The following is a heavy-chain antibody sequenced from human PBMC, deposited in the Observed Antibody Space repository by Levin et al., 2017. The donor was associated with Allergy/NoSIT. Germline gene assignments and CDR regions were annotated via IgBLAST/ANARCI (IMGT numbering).Heavy chain of an antibody. CDR2: IHYSGST. CDR3: ARAEYCSGGDCYPLGRDYFDY. Sequence: SETLSLTCTVSGGSISSSSYYWGWIRQLPGKGLEWIGYIHYSGSTYFNPSLKSRLIISVDASKNQFSLNLSSVTAADTAVYYCARAEYCSGGDCYPLGRDYFDYWGQGTLVTVSS. J-gene: IGHJ4*02. V-gene: IGHV4-31*03. D-gene: IGHD2-15*01. CDR1: GGSISSSSYY.